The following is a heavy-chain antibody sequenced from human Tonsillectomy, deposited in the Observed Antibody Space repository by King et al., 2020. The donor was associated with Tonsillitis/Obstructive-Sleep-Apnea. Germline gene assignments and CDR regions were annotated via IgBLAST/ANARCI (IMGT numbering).Heavy chain of an antibody. Sequence: HVQLPQWGAELLKASETLSLTCAVYGGSFSNYFWSWIRQPPGKGLEWVGEINHSGSTKYKLSLKSRVTISRDTSTKQVSLKVSSVTAADTAVYYCARGWAPENSKRYFFYYMDVWGKGTTVTVSS. CDR3: ARGWAPENSKRYFFYYMDV. D-gene: IGHD2/OR15-2a*01. CDR1: GGSFSNYF. CDR2: INHSGST. J-gene: IGHJ6*03. V-gene: IGHV4-34*01.